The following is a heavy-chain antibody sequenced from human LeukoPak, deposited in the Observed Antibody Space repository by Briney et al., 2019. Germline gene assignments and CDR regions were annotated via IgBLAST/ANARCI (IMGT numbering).Heavy chain of an antibody. CDR3: ARARGKLSL. J-gene: IGHJ4*02. Sequence: PSETLSFTCAVYGGSFSGYYWSWIRQPPGKGLEWIGEINHSGSTNYNPSLKSRVTISVDTSKNQFSLKLSSVTAADTAVYYCARARGKLSLWGQGTLVTVSS. CDR1: GGSFSGYY. D-gene: IGHD6-6*01. CDR2: INHSGST. V-gene: IGHV4-34*01.